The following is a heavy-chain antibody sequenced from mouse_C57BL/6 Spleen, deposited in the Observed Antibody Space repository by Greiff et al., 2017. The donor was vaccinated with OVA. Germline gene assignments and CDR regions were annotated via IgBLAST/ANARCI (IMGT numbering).Heavy chain of an antibody. CDR2: IDPSDSYT. Sequence: QVQLQQPGAELVRPGTSVKLSCKASGYTFTSYWMHWVKQRPGQGLEWIGVIDPSDSYTNYNQKFKGKATLTVDTSSSTAYMQLSSLTSEDSAVYYCARKGDGYYVGDYWGQGTTLTVSS. D-gene: IGHD2-3*01. CDR1: GYTFTSYW. CDR3: ARKGDGYYVGDY. J-gene: IGHJ2*01. V-gene: IGHV1-59*01.